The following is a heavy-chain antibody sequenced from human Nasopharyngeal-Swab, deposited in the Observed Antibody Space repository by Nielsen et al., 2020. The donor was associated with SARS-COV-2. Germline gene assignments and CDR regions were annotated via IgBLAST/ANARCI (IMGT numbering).Heavy chain of an antibody. V-gene: IGHV5-51*01. CDR1: GYIFTTYW. CDR2: IYVGDSDT. D-gene: IGHD3-22*01. J-gene: IGHJ6*03. Sequence: GESLKISCKGSGYIFTTYWIAWARQMPGKGLEWMGIIYVGDSDTRYSPSFQGRVTISADKSISTAYLQWSSLKTSDTAMYYCARLPRHSSASINYYYYMDVWGKGTTVTVSS. CDR3: ARLPRHSSASINYYYYMDV.